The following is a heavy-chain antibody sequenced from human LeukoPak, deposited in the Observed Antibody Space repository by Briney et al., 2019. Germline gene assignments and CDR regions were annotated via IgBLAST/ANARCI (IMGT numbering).Heavy chain of an antibody. Sequence: PGGSLRLSCAASGFTVSSNYMSWVRQAPGKGLEWVSVIYSGGSTYYADSVKGRFTISRDNSKNTLYLQMNSLRAEDTAVYYCARDLVGQHWFDPWGQGTLVTVSS. CDR1: GFTVSSNY. D-gene: IGHD2-2*01. J-gene: IGHJ5*02. CDR2: IYSGGST. CDR3: ARDLVGQHWFDP. V-gene: IGHV3-53*05.